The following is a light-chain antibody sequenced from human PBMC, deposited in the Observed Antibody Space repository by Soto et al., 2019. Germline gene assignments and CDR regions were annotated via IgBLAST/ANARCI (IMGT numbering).Light chain of an antibody. CDR2: DAS. J-gene: IGKJ5*01. CDR3: QQRSVWPIT. CDR1: QNIGTS. Sequence: EIVLTQSPATLSLSPGERATLSCRAGQNIGTSLVWSPQKPRQSPRLLTYDASHRATVDPARLRASGSGTDFTLTISGLEPEDFAVYYCQQRSVWPITFGQGTRLEIK. V-gene: IGKV3-11*01.